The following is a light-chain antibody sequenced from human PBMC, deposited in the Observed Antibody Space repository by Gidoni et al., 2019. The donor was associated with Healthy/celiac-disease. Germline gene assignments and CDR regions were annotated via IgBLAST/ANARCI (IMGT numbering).Light chain of an antibody. CDR3: QQYDNLFMYT. V-gene: IGKV1-33*01. Sequence: DIQLTQSPASLSASVGDRVTITCQASQDISNYLNWYQQKPGKAPKLLIYDASNLETGVPSRFSGSGSGTDFTFTISSLQPEDIATYYCQQYDNLFMYTCGQGTKLEIK. CDR1: QDISNY. J-gene: IGKJ2*01. CDR2: DAS.